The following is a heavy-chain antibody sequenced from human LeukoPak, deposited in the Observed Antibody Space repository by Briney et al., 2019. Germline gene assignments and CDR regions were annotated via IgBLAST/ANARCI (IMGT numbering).Heavy chain of an antibody. J-gene: IGHJ4*02. CDR2: ISGSGGST. V-gene: IGHV3-23*01. CDR1: GFTFSSYG. D-gene: IGHD4-11*01. CDR3: ARISAVTTIPDY. Sequence: GGTLRLSCAASGFTFSSYGMSWVRQAPGKGLEWVSAISGSGGSTSYAQKFQGRVTMTRDMSTSTVYMELSSLRSEDTAVYYCARISAVTTIPDYWGQGTLVTVSS.